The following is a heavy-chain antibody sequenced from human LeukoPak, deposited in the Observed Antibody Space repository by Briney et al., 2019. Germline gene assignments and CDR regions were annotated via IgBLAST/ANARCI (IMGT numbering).Heavy chain of an antibody. CDR2: IYPGDSDT. CDR3: ARTTMVRGVTRHFDY. CDR1: GYIFTSYW. J-gene: IGHJ4*02. V-gene: IGHV5-51*01. D-gene: IGHD3-10*01. Sequence: GESLKISCKGSGYIFTSYWIGWVRQMPGKGLEWMGIIYPGDSDTRYSPSFQGQVTISADKSISTAYLQWSSLKASDTAMYYCARTTMVRGVTRHFDYWGQGTLVTVSS.